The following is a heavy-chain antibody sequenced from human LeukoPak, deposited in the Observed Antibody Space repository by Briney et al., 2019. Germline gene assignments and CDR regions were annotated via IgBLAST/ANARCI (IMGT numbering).Heavy chain of an antibody. CDR2: ISIDGGRT. V-gene: IGHV3-23*01. CDR3: ARKGIGSSRYQNVDV. J-gene: IGHJ6*04. D-gene: IGHD6-25*01. CDR1: GFTFSSYA. Sequence: PGGSLRLSCAASGFTFSSYAMSWVRQAPGKGPEWVSTISIDGGRTYYADSVKGRFTVSRDTSKNTLYLQMNSLRAEDTAVYYCARKGIGSSRYQNVDVWGKGTTVTVSS.